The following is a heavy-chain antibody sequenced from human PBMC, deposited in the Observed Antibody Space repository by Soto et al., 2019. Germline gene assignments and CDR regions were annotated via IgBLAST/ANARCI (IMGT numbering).Heavy chain of an antibody. CDR2: INHSGST. Sequence: SHTYSVDQVTVRGNSWVLLRTPPGKGVSWIGEINHSGSTNYNPSLKSRVTISVDTSKNQFSLKLSSVTAADTAVYYCARGCLSDYGWGSYLRRMLFAPWVQGPLV. V-gene: IGHV4-34*01. CDR1: QVTVRGNS. D-gene: IGHD3-16*01. J-gene: IGHJ5*02. CDR3: ARGCLSDYGWGSYLRRMLFAP.